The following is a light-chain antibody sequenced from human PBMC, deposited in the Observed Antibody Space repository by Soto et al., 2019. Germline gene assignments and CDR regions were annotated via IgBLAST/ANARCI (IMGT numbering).Light chain of an antibody. V-gene: IGKV3-11*01. CDR1: QSVSRY. J-gene: IGKJ4*01. CDR3: QQRSNWPLT. CDR2: DAS. Sequence: EMALTQSPVTLSLSPGESATLSCRASQSVSRYLAWYQQKPGQTPRLLIYDASNRAAGIPARFSGSGSGTDFTLTISSLEPEDFAVYYCQQRSNWPLTFGGGTKVDIK.